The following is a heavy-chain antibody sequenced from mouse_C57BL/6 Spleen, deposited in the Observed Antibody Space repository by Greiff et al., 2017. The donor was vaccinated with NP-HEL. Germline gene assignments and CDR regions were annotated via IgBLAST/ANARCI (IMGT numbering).Heavy chain of an antibody. CDR1: GYTFTSYW. CDR2: IDPNSGGT. CDR3: ARPIYDGPYYAMDY. Sequence: VQLQQSGAELVKPGASVKLSCKASGYTFTSYWMHWVKQRPGRGLEWIGRIDPNSGGTKYNEKFTSKATLTVDKPSSTAYMQLSSLTSEDSAVYYCARPIYDGPYYAMDYWGQGTSVTVSS. J-gene: IGHJ4*01. V-gene: IGHV1-72*01. D-gene: IGHD2-3*01.